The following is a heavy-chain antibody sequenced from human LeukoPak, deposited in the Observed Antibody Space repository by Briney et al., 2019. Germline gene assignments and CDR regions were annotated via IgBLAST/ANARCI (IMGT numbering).Heavy chain of an antibody. Sequence: GGSLRLSCAASGFTFSDYYMSWVRQAPGKGLEWVASIKQDGSEKYFVDSVRGRFTISRDNPKNSLFLQMNSLRAEDTAVYYCARKGFFDNWGQGTLVTVSS. V-gene: IGHV3-7*01. CDR2: IKQDGSEK. CDR3: ARKGFFDN. J-gene: IGHJ4*02. CDR1: GFTFSDYY.